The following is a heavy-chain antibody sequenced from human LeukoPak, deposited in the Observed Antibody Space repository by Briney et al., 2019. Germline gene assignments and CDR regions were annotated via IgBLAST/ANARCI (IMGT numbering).Heavy chain of an antibody. CDR3: ARDLVTVTKGFDI. J-gene: IGHJ3*02. Sequence: SETLSLTCAVSGDSFSSHYWTWIRQSPGTGLEWIGYISHIGRTNYNPSLTSRVTISIDKSKNQFSLKLRSVTAADTAVYYCARDLVTVTKGFDIWGQGTMVSVSS. V-gene: IGHV4-59*11. CDR1: GDSFSSHY. CDR2: ISHIGRT. D-gene: IGHD4-17*01.